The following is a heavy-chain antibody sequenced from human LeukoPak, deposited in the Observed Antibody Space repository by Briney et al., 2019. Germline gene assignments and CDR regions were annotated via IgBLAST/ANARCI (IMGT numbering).Heavy chain of an antibody. D-gene: IGHD2-2*01. CDR2: IYPSDSDT. V-gene: IGHV5-51*01. J-gene: IGHJ4*02. Sequence: GESLKISCKGSGYSFSSYWVGWVRQMPGKGLEWMGIIYPSDSDTRYSPSFQGQVTISADKSISTAYLQWSSLKASDTAMYYCASEGAYCNSTSCYDYFDYWGQGTLVTVSS. CDR1: GYSFSSYW. CDR3: ASEGAYCNSTSCYDYFDY.